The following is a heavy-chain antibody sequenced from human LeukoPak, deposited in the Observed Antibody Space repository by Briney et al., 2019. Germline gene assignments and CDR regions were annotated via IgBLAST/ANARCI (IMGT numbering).Heavy chain of an antibody. Sequence: EASVKVSCKASGGTFSSYAISWVRRAPGQGLEWMGGIIPIFGIANYAQKFQGRATITADKSTSTAYMELSRLRSEDTAVYYCARDLSREAGYSGYGLVGFDPWGQGTLVTVSS. V-gene: IGHV1-69*10. D-gene: IGHD5-12*01. CDR3: ARDLSREAGYSGYGLVGFDP. CDR2: IIPIFGIA. CDR1: GGTFSSYA. J-gene: IGHJ5*02.